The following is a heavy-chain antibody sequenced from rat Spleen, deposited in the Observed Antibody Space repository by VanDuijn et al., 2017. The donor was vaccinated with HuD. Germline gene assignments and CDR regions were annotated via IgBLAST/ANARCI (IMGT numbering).Heavy chain of an antibody. CDR2: INADGGST. CDR1: GFTFSRYW. J-gene: IGHJ3*01. CDR3: AKRDYDGYYPFTY. D-gene: IGHD1-12*03. V-gene: IGHV5-58*01. Sequence: EVQLVETGGGFVQPGRSLKLSCVGSGFTFSRYWMYWICQAPGKGLECVSSINADGGSTYYPDSVKGRFTISRNNAENTVYLQMNSLRSEDTATYYCAKRDYDGYYPFTYWGQGTLVTVSS.